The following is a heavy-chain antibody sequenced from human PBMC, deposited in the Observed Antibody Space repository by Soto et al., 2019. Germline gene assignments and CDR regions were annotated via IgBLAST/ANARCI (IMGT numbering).Heavy chain of an antibody. CDR1: GFTFSSYS. V-gene: IGHV3-21*01. CDR2: ISSSSNHI. Sequence: GGSLRLSCAASGFTFSSYSMNWVRQAPGKGLEWVSSISSSSNHIFYAELVKGRFTISRDIAKSSLYLQMNSLRAEDTAVYYCARGDLFDPWGQGTLVTVSS. CDR3: ARGDLFDP. J-gene: IGHJ5*02.